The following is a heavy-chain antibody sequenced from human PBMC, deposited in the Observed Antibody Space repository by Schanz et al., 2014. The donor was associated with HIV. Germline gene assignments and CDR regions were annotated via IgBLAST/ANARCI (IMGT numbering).Heavy chain of an antibody. CDR2: IIPIIGTA. J-gene: IGHJ4*02. CDR1: GETFSNYV. V-gene: IGHV1-69*01. D-gene: IGHD6-13*01. Sequence: QVQLVQSGAEVKKPGSSVRVSCKASGETFSNYVISWVRQAPGQGLEWMAGIIPIIGTADYAQKFQGRVTITADESTSTAYMELSSLRSEDTAVYYCARDSPVAAGTLDYWGQGTLVTVSS. CDR3: ARDSPVAAGTLDY.